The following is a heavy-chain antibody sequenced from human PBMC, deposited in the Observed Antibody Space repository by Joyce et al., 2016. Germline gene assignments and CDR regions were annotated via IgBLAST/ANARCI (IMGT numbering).Heavy chain of an antibody. CDR2: SYYRSNWYY. CDR1: GESVSTNSAA. J-gene: IGHJ1*01. CDR3: AREVNDLLTGVEYFQH. V-gene: IGHV6-1*01. Sequence: QVQLQQSGPRLVKPSQTLSVTCSISGESVSTNSAAWNGIRQSPSRGVEWLGRSYYRSNWYYDYAVSVKRRITITPDTSRNQFSLQLNSVTPEDTAVYYCAREVNDLLTGVEYFQHWGQGTLVTVSS. D-gene: IGHD3-9*01.